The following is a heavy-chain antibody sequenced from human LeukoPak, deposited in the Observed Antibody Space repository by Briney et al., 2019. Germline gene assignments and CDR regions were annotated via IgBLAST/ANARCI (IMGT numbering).Heavy chain of an antibody. Sequence: GGSLRLSCAASGFTFSSYAMSWVRQAPGKGLEWVSAISGSGGSTYYADSVKGRFIISRDNSKNALSLQMNSLRAEDTAVYYCAKGRPARTYYYYGMDVWGQGTTVTVYS. V-gene: IGHV3-23*01. CDR3: AKGRPARTYYYYGMDV. D-gene: IGHD6-6*01. CDR1: GFTFSSYA. J-gene: IGHJ6*02. CDR2: ISGSGGST.